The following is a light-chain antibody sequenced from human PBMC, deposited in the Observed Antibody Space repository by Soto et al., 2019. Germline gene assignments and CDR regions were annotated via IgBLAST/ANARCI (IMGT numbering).Light chain of an antibody. CDR2: DVS. CDR3: CSYAGSYTFAVV. J-gene: IGLJ2*01. V-gene: IGLV2-11*01. Sequence: QSALTQPRSVSGSPGQSVTISCTGTSSDVGGYNYVSWYQQHPGKAPKLMIYDVSKRPSGVPDRFSGSKSANTASLTISGLQAEXEXDYYCCSYAGSYTFAVVFGGGTKLTV. CDR1: SSDVGGYNY.